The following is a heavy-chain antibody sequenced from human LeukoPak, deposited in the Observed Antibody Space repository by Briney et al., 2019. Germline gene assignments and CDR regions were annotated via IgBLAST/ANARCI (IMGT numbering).Heavy chain of an antibody. V-gene: IGHV4-59*11. CDR3: ATTTIRLGY. CDR2: IYNSEIT. D-gene: IGHD1-26*01. J-gene: IGHJ4*02. Sequence: PSETLSLTCTVSGDSIRSHYWSWIGQPPGKGLEWIGYIYNSEITNYNPSLKSRVTISVDTSKNQLSLKLSSVTAADTAVYYCATTTIRLGYWGQGTLVTVSS. CDR1: GDSIRSHY.